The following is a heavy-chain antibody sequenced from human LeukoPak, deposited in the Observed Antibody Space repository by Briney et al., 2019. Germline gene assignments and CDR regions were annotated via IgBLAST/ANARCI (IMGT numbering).Heavy chain of an antibody. CDR1: GYTFTSYY. CDR3: ARGLGYCTNGVCYALDY. CDR2: INPSGGST. D-gene: IGHD2-8*01. Sequence: ASVKVSCKASGYTFTSYYMHWVRQAPGQGLEWMGIINPSGGSTSYAQKFQGRVTMTRHTSTSTVYMELSSLRSEDTAVYYCARGLGYCTNGVCYALDYWGQGTLVTVSS. V-gene: IGHV1-46*01. J-gene: IGHJ4*02.